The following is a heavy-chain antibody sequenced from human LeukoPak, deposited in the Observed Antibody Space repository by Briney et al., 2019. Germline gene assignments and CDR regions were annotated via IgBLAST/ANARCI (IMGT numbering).Heavy chain of an antibody. CDR1: GYTFTSYA. V-gene: IGHV1-3*01. CDR3: ARLRGYDLGSYCFDY. CDR2: INAGNGNT. J-gene: IGHJ4*02. Sequence: ASVKVSCKASGYTFTSYAMHWVRQAPGQRLEWMGWINAGNGNTKYSQKFQGRVTITRDTSASTAYMELSSLRSEDTAVYYCARLRGYDLGSYCFDYWGQGILVTVSS. D-gene: IGHD5-12*01.